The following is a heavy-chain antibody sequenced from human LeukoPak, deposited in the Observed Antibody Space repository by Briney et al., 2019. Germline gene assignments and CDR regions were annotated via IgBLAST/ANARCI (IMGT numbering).Heavy chain of an antibody. CDR2: ISYDGSNK. Sequence: GGSLRLSCAASGFTFSSYGMHWVRQAPGKGLERVAVISYDGSNKYYADSVKGRFTISRDNSKNTLYLQMNSLRAEDTAVYYCAKDNTAMVTNFDYWGQGTLVTVSS. V-gene: IGHV3-30*18. D-gene: IGHD5-18*01. CDR1: GFTFSSYG. CDR3: AKDNTAMVTNFDY. J-gene: IGHJ4*02.